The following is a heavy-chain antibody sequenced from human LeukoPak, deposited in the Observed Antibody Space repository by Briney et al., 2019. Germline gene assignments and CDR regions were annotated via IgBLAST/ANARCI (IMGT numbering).Heavy chain of an antibody. D-gene: IGHD6-13*01. V-gene: IGHV3-23*01. CDR2: ISSSGGST. J-gene: IGHJ4*02. CDR3: AKRLAPRGSSSWYYFDY. CDR1: GFTFNSYA. Sequence: GGSLRLSCVASGFTFNSYAMSWVRQTPGKGLEWVSGISSSGGSTYYADSVKGRFTISRDNSKNTLYLQMNSLRAEDTAVYYCAKRLAPRGSSSWYYFDYCGQGTLVTVSS.